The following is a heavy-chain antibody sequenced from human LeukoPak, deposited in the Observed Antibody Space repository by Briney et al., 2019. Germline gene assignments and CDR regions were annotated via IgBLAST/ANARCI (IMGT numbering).Heavy chain of an antibody. CDR2: IISSGSTI. CDR3: ARDEWFGEFYYYYGMDV. D-gene: IGHD3-10*01. CDR1: GFTFSDYY. Sequence: PGGSLRLSCSASGFTFSDYYMSCIRQPPGKGLEWVSYIISSGSTIYYADSVKGRFTISRDNAKSSLYLQMNSLRAEDTAVYYCARDEWFGEFYYYYGMDVWGQGTTVTVSS. V-gene: IGHV3-11*01. J-gene: IGHJ6*02.